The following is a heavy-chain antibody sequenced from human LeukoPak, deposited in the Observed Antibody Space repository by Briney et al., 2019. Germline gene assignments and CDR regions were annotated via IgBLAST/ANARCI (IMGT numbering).Heavy chain of an antibody. V-gene: IGHV3-23*01. Sequence: GGSLRLSCAASGFPFSTFWMHWVRQAPGKGLEWVSAISGSGGSTYYADSVKGRFTISRDNSKNTLYLQMNSLRAEDTAVYYCAKKGWLGIAAADSWAFDIWGQGTMVTVSS. CDR1: GFPFSTFW. CDR2: ISGSGGST. D-gene: IGHD6-13*01. CDR3: AKKGWLGIAAADSWAFDI. J-gene: IGHJ3*02.